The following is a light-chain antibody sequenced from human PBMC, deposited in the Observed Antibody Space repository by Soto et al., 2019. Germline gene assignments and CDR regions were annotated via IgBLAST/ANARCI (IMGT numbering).Light chain of an antibody. CDR1: SSNIGNNY. CDR3: GAWASSLSAWV. V-gene: IGLV1-51*02. Sequence: QSVLTQPPSVSAAPGQKVTSSCSGSSSNIGNNYVSWYQQLPGTAPKLLIYEDDKRPSGIPDRFSGSKSGASATLGITGLQTGNEADYYCGAWASSLSAWVFGGGTKVTVL. CDR2: EDD. J-gene: IGLJ3*02.